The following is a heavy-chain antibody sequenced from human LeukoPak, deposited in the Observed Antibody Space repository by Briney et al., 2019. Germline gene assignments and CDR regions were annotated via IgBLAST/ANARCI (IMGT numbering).Heavy chain of an antibody. V-gene: IGHV4-59*01. CDR3: ATVSYSSGHDY. CDR1: GGSISSYY. CDR2: IYYSGST. J-gene: IGHJ4*02. Sequence: PSETLSLTCTVSGGSISSYYWSWIRQPPGKGLEWIGYIYYSGSTNYNPSLKSRVTISVDTSKNQFSLKLCSVTAADTAVYYCATVSYSSGHDYWGQGTLVTVSS. D-gene: IGHD6-19*01.